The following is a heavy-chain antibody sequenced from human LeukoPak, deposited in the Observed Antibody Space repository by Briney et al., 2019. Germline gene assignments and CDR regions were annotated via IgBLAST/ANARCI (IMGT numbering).Heavy chain of an antibody. CDR3: ARDGAATYYYDTDWYFDL. J-gene: IGHJ2*01. CDR1: GFTFSSYA. CDR2: ISYDGSNK. V-gene: IGHV3-30*04. D-gene: IGHD3-22*01. Sequence: GGSLRLSCAASGFTFSSYAMHWVRQAPGKGLEWVAVISYDGSNKYYADFVKGRFTISRDNSKNSLYLQMNSLRAEDTAVYYCARDGAATYYYDTDWYFDLWGRGTLVTVSS.